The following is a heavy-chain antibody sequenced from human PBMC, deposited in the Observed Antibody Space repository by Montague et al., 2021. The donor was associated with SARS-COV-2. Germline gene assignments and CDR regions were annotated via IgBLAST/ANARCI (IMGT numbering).Heavy chain of an antibody. J-gene: IGHJ3*02. CDR3: AREWGGDQPGVNASNN. V-gene: IGHV4-61*02. D-gene: IGHD2-21*01. CDR2: IYTSGST. CDR1: GDSVSSGSYY. Sequence: TLSLTCTVSGDSVSSGSYYWSWLRQPAGKGLEWIGRIYTSGSTNYNPSLKSRVTISVDASKNQFSLKLSSVTAADTAVYFCAREWGGDQPGVNASNNWGQGTMVTVSS.